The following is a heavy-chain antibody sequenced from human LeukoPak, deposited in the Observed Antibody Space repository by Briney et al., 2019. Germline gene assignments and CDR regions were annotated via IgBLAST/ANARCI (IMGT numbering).Heavy chain of an antibody. CDR2: ISYDGSNK. V-gene: IGHV3-30*04. D-gene: IGHD3-3*01. J-gene: IGHJ4*02. CDR1: GFTFSSFA. CDR3: ARGTEWFRPSYFGY. Sequence: GGSLRLSCADSGFTFSSFAMHWVRQAPGKGLQWVAVISYDGSNKYYADSVKGRFTISRDNSKNTLYLQMNSLRAVDTAVYYCARGTEWFRPSYFGYWGQGTLVTVSS.